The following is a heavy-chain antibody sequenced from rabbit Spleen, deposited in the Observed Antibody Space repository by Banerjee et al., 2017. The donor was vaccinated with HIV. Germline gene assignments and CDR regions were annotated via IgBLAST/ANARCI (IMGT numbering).Heavy chain of an antibody. V-gene: IGHV1S45*01. CDR2: IDVTKNGGT. CDR1: GFSFGDRDV. CDR3: ARDAAGREDFNL. Sequence: EESGGGLVQPEGSLTLTCKASGFSFGDRDVICWVRQAPGKGLEWIACIDVTKNGGTYYTTWAKGRFTISRTSSTTVTLQMTSLTAADTATYFCARDAAGREDFNLWGPGTLVTVS. J-gene: IGHJ4*01. D-gene: IGHD4-2*01.